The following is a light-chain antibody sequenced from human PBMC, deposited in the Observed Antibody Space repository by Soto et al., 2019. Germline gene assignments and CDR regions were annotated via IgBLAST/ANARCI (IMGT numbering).Light chain of an antibody. CDR2: GAS. V-gene: IGKV3-20*01. CDR3: QQYGSSSWT. CDR1: QNVSSSY. J-gene: IGKJ1*01. Sequence: EIVLTQSPGTLSLSPGERAILSCRASQNVSSSYFAWYQQRFGQAPRLLIYGASSRATGIPDRFSGSGSGTDFTLTISRLEPEDFAVYYCQQYGSSSWTFGQGTKVEIK.